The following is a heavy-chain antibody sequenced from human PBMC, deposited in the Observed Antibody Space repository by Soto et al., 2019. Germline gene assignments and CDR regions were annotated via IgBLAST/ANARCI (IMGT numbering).Heavy chain of an antibody. J-gene: IGHJ4*02. CDR1: GGSISSGCYY. V-gene: IGHV4-30-4*08. Sequence: SETLSLTCPVSGGSISSGCYYWSWIRQHPGKGLEWIGYIYYSGSTYYNPSLKSRVTISVDTSKNQFSLKLSSVTAADTAVYYCARWLGYGPHFDYWGQGTLVTVSS. D-gene: IGHD5-12*01. CDR2: IYYSGST. CDR3: ARWLGYGPHFDY.